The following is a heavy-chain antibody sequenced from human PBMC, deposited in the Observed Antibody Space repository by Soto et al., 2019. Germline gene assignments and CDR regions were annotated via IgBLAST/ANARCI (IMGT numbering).Heavy chain of an antibody. CDR3: ARGGGSRHDY. D-gene: IGHD3-10*01. V-gene: IGHV3-48*02. CDR2: ISSNTSTV. J-gene: IGHJ4*02. CDR1: GFNFRNYG. Sequence: EVQLVESGGGLVQPGGSLRLSCAASGFNFRNYGMNWVRQAPGKGLAWVSYISSNTSTVSSADSVKGRFTISRDNVQNSLYLHMLRLRDDDTALYSCARGGGSRHDYWCQGTLVTVSS.